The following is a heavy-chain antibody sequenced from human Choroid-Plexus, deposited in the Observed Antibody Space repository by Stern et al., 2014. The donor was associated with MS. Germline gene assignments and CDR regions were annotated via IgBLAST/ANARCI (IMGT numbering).Heavy chain of an antibody. CDR1: GFTFGNYW. Sequence: EVQLVDSGGGLVQPGGSLTISCTAAGFTFGNYWMTWVRQAPGTGLECVANIKEDGTEKNYVDSVKGRFTISRDNARNSLYLQMNSLRVEDTALYYCARVYNTIYGIVTQRGSGMDVWGQGTTVIVSS. J-gene: IGHJ6*02. V-gene: IGHV3-7*01. CDR2: IKEDGTEK. CDR3: ARVYNTIYGIVTQRGSGMDV. D-gene: IGHD3-3*01.